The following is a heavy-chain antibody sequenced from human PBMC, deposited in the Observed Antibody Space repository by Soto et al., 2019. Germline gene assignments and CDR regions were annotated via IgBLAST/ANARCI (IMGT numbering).Heavy chain of an antibody. V-gene: IGHV4-30-2*01. CDR1: GGSISSGGYS. J-gene: IGHJ4*02. Sequence: PSETLSLTCAVSGGSISSGGYSWSWIRQPPGKGLEWIGYIYHSGSTYYNPSLKSRVTISVDRSKNQFSLKLSSVTAADTAVYYCARGGLGYCGSTSCYFDYWGQGTLVTVSS. CDR2: IYHSGST. D-gene: IGHD2-2*01. CDR3: ARGGLGYCGSTSCYFDY.